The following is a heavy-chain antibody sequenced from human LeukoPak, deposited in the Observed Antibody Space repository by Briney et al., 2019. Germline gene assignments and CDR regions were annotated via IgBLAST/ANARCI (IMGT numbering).Heavy chain of an antibody. D-gene: IGHD6-13*01. CDR3: ARGLRRFLAAAGTSFDY. J-gene: IGHJ4*02. V-gene: IGHV4-34*01. CDR2: INHSGST. Sequence: SETLSLTCAVYGGSFSGYYWSWIRQPPGKGLEWIGEINHSGSTNYNPSLRSRVTISVDTSKNQFSLKLSSVTAADTAVYYCARGLRRFLAAAGTSFDYWGQGTLVTVSS. CDR1: GGSFSGYY.